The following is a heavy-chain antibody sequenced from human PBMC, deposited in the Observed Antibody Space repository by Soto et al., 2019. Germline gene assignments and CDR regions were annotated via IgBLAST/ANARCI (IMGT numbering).Heavy chain of an antibody. D-gene: IGHD7-27*01. CDR2: SNPNSGGT. J-gene: IGHJ3*02. CDR1: GYTFTGYY. CDR3: ARTQIYNRELGMAGHDAFDI. Sequence: ASVKVSCKASGYTFTGYYMQWVRQAPGQGLEWLGWSNPNSGGTNYARKFQGWVTMTRDTSISKAYMEMSRPRSDYTAVYYCARTQIYNRELGMAGHDAFDIWGQGTMVTVSS. V-gene: IGHV1-2*04.